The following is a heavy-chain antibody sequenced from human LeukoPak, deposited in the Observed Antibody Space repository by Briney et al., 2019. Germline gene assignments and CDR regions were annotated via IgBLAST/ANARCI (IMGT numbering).Heavy chain of an antibody. CDR1: GYSISSGYY. V-gene: IGHV4-38-2*02. D-gene: IGHD6-19*01. CDR2: IYHSGST. Sequence: KSSETLSLTCTVSGYSISSGYYWGWIRQPPGKGLEWIGSIYHSGSTYYNPSLKSRVTISVDTSKNQFSLKLSSVTAADTAVYYCARPNESVAREYYFDYWGQGTLVTVSS. J-gene: IGHJ4*02. CDR3: ARPNESVAREYYFDY.